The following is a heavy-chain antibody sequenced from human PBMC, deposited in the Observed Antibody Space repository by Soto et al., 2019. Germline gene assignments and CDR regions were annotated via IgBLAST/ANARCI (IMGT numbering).Heavy chain of an antibody. J-gene: IGHJ4*02. CDR1: GFTFSSSA. D-gene: IGHD3-3*01. CDR2: ISGSGGST. CDR3: ANDFFLLFDLWSGYPNPFDY. V-gene: IGHV3-23*01. Sequence: GGSLSLSCAASGFTFSSSAISWVRQPPGKGLEWVSAISGSGGSTDYADSVQGRFTISRDYSKNTLYLQMNSLRAEDTAVYYCANDFFLLFDLWSGYPNPFDYWGQGILVTVSS.